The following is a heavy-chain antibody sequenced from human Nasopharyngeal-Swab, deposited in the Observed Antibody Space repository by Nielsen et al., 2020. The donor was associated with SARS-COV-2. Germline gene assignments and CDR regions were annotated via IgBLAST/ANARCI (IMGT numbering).Heavy chain of an antibody. Sequence: SETLSLTCTVSGGSISSYYWSWIRQPPGKGLEWIGYIYYSGSTNYNPSLKSRVTISVDTSKNQFSLKLSSVTAADTAVYYCARENGGGWFDPWGQGTLVIVSS. CDR2: IYYSGST. D-gene: IGHD4-23*01. J-gene: IGHJ5*02. CDR1: GGSISSYY. CDR3: ARENGGGWFDP. V-gene: IGHV4-59*13.